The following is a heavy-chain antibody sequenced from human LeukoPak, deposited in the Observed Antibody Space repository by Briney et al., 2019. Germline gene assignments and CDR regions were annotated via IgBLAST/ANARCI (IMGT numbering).Heavy chain of an antibody. V-gene: IGHV3-23*01. J-gene: IGHJ4*02. CDR2: VSGSGGST. CDR1: GFTFDNYV. Sequence: GGSLRLSCATSGFTFDNYVMSWVRQAPGKGLEWVSAVSGSGGSTYYADSVEGRFTISRDNSKNTLYLQMNSLRAEDTAVYYCAKGSGSSRPYYFDYWGQGTLVTVSS. CDR3: AKGSGSSRPYYFDY. D-gene: IGHD6-6*01.